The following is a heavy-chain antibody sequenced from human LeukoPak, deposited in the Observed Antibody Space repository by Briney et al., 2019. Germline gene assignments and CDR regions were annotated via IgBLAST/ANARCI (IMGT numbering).Heavy chain of an antibody. CDR1: GGSVRGFY. CDR2: INHSGST. V-gene: IGHV4-34*01. J-gene: IGHJ6*02. CDR3: ARAYSNFPYYYYYYGMDV. Sequence: FGTLSLTCAVYGGSVRGFYLGWIRQPPRKGLEWIGEINHSGSTNYNPSLKSRVTISVDTSKNQFSLKLSSVTAADTAVYYCARAYSNFPYYYYYYGMDVWGQGTTVTVSS. D-gene: IGHD4-4*01.